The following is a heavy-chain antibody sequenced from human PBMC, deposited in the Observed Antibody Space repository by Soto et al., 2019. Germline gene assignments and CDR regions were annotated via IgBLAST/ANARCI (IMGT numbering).Heavy chain of an antibody. Sequence: PGGSLRLSCAASGFTFSDYYMSWIRQAPGKGLEWVSYISSSGSTIYYADSVKGRFTISRDNAKNSLYLQMNSLRAEDTAVYYCARERSARTMVRGVIGGTPVPYWGQGTLVTVSS. J-gene: IGHJ4*02. CDR2: ISSSGSTI. D-gene: IGHD3-10*01. CDR3: ARERSARTMVRGVIGGTPVPY. CDR1: GFTFSDYY. V-gene: IGHV3-11*01.